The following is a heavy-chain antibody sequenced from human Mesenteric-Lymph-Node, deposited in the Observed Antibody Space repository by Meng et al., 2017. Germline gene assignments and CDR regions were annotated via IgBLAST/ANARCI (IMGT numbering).Heavy chain of an antibody. CDR1: GYTFTSYG. CDR2: ISAYNGDT. V-gene: IGHV1-18*01. D-gene: IGHD1-1*01. J-gene: IGHJ2*01. Sequence: QVQLGQSGAEVKTPGASVKVSCKASGYTFTSYGIIWVRQAPGQGLEWMGWISAYNGDTNYAQRVQGRVTLTTDTPTNTAYMELRSLRSDDTAIYYCARATGGGWYFDLWGRGTLVTVSS. CDR3: ARATGGGWYFDL.